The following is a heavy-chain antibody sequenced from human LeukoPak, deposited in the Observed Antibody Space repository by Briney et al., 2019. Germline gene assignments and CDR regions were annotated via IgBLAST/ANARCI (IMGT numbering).Heavy chain of an antibody. J-gene: IGHJ4*02. V-gene: IGHV3-66*02. CDR2: IFNDGRT. CDR1: GFSVSSNY. D-gene: IGHD2-15*01. Sequence: GGSLRLSCAASGFSVSSNYLNWVRQAPGQGLQWVSIIFNDGRTYYGDSVKGRFTISSDISKNALYLQLNSLRHAESPTFYFSQGHCSGGSCPENWGQGTLVTVSS. CDR3: SQGHCSGGSCPEN.